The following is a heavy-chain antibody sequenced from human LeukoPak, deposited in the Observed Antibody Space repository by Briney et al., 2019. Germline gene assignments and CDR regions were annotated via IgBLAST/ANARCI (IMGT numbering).Heavy chain of an antibody. CDR3: TRAEYLGGWQFDY. Sequence: GGSLRLSCAASGFTFSSYSMNWVRQAPGKGLEWVSSISSSSSYIYYADSVKGRFTISRDNAKNSLYLQMNSLRAEDTAVYYCTRAEYLGGWQFDYWGQGTLVTVSS. CDR1: GFTFSSYS. D-gene: IGHD6-19*01. CDR2: ISSSSSYI. J-gene: IGHJ4*02. V-gene: IGHV3-21*01.